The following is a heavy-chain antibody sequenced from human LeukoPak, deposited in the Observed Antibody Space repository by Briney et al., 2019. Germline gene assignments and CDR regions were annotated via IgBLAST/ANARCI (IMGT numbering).Heavy chain of an antibody. CDR1: GGSFSGYY. CDR3: ATHSTYYYGSGSYFKRAYYYYGMDV. V-gene: IGHV4-34*01. CDR2: INHSGST. Sequence: SETLSLTCAVYGGSFSGYYWSWIRQPPGKGLEWIGEINHSGSTNYNPSLKSRVPISVDTSKNQFSLKLSSVTAADTAVYYCATHSTYYYGSGSYFKRAYYYYGMDVWGQGTTVTVSS. J-gene: IGHJ6*02. D-gene: IGHD3-10*01.